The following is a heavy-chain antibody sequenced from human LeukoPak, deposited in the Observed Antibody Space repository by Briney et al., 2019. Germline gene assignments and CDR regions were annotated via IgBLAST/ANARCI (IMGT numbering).Heavy chain of an antibody. Sequence: PGGSLRFSCAASGFTFSNYAMSWVRQAPGKGLEWVSAITGSGGNTYYADSVKGRFTISRDNSKNTLYLQMNSLRAEDTAVYYCAKWGDYDVLTGYYVSDYWGQGTLVTVSS. CDR3: AKWGDYDVLTGYYVSDY. CDR1: GFTFSNYA. J-gene: IGHJ4*02. D-gene: IGHD3-9*01. CDR2: ITGSGGNT. V-gene: IGHV3-23*01.